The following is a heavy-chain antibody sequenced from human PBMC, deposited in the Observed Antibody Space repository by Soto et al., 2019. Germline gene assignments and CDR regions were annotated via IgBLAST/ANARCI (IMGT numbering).Heavy chain of an antibody. Sequence: GGSLRLSCAASGFTFSSYGMSWVRQAPGKGLEWVSGISGSGAYTYYADSVKGRLTISRENPKSSMYLQMNSLRAEDTAVYHCANGLESSGWYGVDHFDICGDGTMV. CDR1: GFTFSSYG. J-gene: IGHJ3*02. CDR2: ISGSGAYT. V-gene: IGHV3-23*01. CDR3: ANGLESSGWYGVDHFDI. D-gene: IGHD6-13*01.